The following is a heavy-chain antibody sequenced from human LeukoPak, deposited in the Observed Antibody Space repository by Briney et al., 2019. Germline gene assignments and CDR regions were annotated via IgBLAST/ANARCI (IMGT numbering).Heavy chain of an antibody. CDR2: ISESGTTI. V-gene: IGHV3-48*02. J-gene: IGHJ3*02. Sequence: GGSLRLSCAASGLTVRTYNMNWVRQAPGKGLEWISFISESGTTISYADSVKGRFTTSRDIAKNSLYLQMNSLRDEDTAVYYCAGAFDIWGQGTVVTVSS. CDR3: AGAFDI. CDR1: GLTVRTYN.